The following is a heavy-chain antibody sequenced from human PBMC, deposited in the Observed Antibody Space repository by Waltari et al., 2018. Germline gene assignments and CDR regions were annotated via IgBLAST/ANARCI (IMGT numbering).Heavy chain of an antibody. CDR3: ARDYCDRTNCHGMDV. J-gene: IGHJ6*02. V-gene: IGHV3-30*04. CDR2: ISYNERNI. CDR1: ELPSRSYA. D-gene: IGHD3-22*01. Sequence: QVQLVESGGGVAQPGRSLRLSRAASELPSRSYAMPWVRQAPGKGLEWVSVISYNERNIYYVDSVKGRFIISRDNSRKMLYLQMNSLRTEDTAVYYCARDYCDRTNCHGMDVWGQGTTVTVSS.